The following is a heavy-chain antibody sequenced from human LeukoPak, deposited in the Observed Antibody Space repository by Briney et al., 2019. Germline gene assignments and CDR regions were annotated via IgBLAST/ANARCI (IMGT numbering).Heavy chain of an antibody. J-gene: IGHJ4*02. V-gene: IGHV1-2*02. CDR2: INPKSGGT. Sequence: ASVKVSCKASGYTFTGYYMHWVRQAPGQGLEWMGWINPKSGGTNSAQKFQGRVTMTTDTSITTAYMELSRLRSDDTAVYYCARGVVWGSYRQFYFDSWGQGTLVTVSS. D-gene: IGHD3-16*02. CDR1: GYTFTGYY. CDR3: ARGVVWGSYRQFYFDS.